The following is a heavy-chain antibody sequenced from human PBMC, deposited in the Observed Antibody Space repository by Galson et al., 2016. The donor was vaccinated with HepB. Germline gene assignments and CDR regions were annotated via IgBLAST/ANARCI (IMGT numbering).Heavy chain of an antibody. J-gene: IGHJ2*01. Sequence: SLRLSCAASGFTFSSYAMAWVRQAPGKGLEWVSGTSGTGTDTYYADSVKGRCTISRDNSKNTLYLQLRSLRPEDTAVFYCARSLGWYFDVWGRGTLVAVSS. CDR2: TSGTGTDT. D-gene: IGHD6-6*01. CDR1: GFTFSSYA. CDR3: ARSLGWYFDV. V-gene: IGHV3-23*01.